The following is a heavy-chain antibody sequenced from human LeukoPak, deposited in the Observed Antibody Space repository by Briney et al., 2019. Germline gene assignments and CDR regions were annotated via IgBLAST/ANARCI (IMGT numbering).Heavy chain of an antibody. CDR2: INPDSDVT. V-gene: IGHV1-2*06. D-gene: IGHD1-26*01. CDR1: GYIFTGYY. J-gene: IGHJ5*02. CDR3: ARGLVGATTSGWFDP. Sequence: ASVKVSCKASGYIFTGYYIQWVRQAPGQGLEWMGRINPDSDVTNYTQKFQGRVTMTSDTSISTAYMELSRLRSDDTAVYYCARGLVGATTSGWFDPWGQGTLVTVSS.